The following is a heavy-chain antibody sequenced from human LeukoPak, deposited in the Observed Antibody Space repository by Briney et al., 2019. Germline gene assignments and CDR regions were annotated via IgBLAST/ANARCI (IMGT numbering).Heavy chain of an antibody. J-gene: IGHJ4*02. V-gene: IGHV3-15*01. Sequence: PGGALRLSCAASGFTFSNAYMTWVRQAPGKGLEWVGRIRSKTDGGTTGSAAPVKGRFTISRDDSKNTLYLQMNSPKTEDTAVYYCTTSLYSGYDWGSDYWGQGTLVTVSS. CDR2: IRSKTDGGTT. CDR1: GFTFSNAY. D-gene: IGHD5-12*01. CDR3: TTSLYSGYDWGSDY.